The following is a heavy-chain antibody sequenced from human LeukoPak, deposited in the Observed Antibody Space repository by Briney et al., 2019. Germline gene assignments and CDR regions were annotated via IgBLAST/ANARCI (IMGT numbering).Heavy chain of an antibody. CDR2: IYSGGST. J-gene: IGHJ6*02. V-gene: IGHV3-53*04. CDR1: GFTFSSHA. Sequence: GGSLRLSCAASGFTFSSHAMNWVRQAPGKGLEWVSVIYSGGSTYYADSVKVRFTISRHNSKNTLYLQMNSVRAEDTAVYYCARDLRDSGMDVWGQGTTVTVSS. CDR3: ARDLRDSGMDV.